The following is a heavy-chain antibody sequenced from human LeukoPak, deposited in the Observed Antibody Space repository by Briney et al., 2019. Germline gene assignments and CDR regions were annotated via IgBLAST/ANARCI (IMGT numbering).Heavy chain of an antibody. CDR1: GGSISSYY. D-gene: IGHD5-18*01. CDR2: IYYSGST. J-gene: IGHJ4*02. Sequence: SETLSLTCTVSGGSISSYYWSWIRQPPGKGLEWIGYIYYSGSTNYNPSLKSRVTTSVDTSKNQFSLKLSSVTAADTAVYYCASALGYSYGFDYWGQGTLVTVSS. V-gene: IGHV4-59*01. CDR3: ASALGYSYGFDY.